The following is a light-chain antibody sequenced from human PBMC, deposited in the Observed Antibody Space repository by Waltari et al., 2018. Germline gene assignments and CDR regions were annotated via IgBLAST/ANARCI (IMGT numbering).Light chain of an antibody. CDR1: RTVLYSSNKKNY. J-gene: IGKJ2*01. CDR3: QQYYSSPYT. V-gene: IGKV4-1*01. Sequence: DIVMTQSPASLAVSLGESATINCNSSRTVLYSSNKKNYLAWYQQKPGQPPKLLYYWASTRQSGVPDRFSGSGSGTDFTLTISSLQTEDVALYYCQQYYSSPYTFGQGTKLEI. CDR2: WAS.